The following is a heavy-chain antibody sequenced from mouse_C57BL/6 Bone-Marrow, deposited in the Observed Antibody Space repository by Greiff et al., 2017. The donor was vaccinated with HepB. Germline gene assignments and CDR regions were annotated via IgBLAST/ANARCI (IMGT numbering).Heavy chain of an antibody. D-gene: IGHD1-1*02. Sequence: EVQLVESGPGLEKPSQSLSLTCSVTGYSITSGYYWNWIRQFPGNKLEWMGYISYDGSNNYNPSLKNRISITRDTSKNQFFLKLNSVTTEDTATYYCARGYGGYWGQGTTLTVSS. V-gene: IGHV3-6*01. CDR1: GYSITSGYY. J-gene: IGHJ2*01. CDR3: ARGYGGY. CDR2: ISYDGSN.